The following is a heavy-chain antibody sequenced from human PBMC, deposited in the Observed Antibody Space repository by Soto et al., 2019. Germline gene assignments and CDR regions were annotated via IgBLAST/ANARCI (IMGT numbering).Heavy chain of an antibody. J-gene: IGHJ4*02. CDR3: ARESEDLTSNFDY. CDR2: ISSTTNYI. Sequence: LRLSCAACGFTFTRYSMNWVRQAPGKGLEWVSSISSTTNYIYYGDSMKGRFTISRDNAKNSLYLEMNSLRAEDTAVYYCARESEDLTSNFDYWGQGTLVTVSS. V-gene: IGHV3-21*06. CDR1: GFTFTRYS.